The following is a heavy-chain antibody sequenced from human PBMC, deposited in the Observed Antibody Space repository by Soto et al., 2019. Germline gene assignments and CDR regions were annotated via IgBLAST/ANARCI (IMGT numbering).Heavy chain of an antibody. V-gene: IGHV1-3*01. D-gene: IGHD5-12*01. CDR1: GYTFTSYA. J-gene: IGHJ5*02. CDR3: ARLVYRGSVSVSGNNWFEP. CDR2: INAGNGNT. Sequence: QVQLVQSGAEVKKPGASVKVSCKASGYTFTSYAMHWVRQAPGQRLEWMGWINAGNGNTKYSQEFQGRVIITRDTSASTAYMELRSLRSEDTAVYYSARLVYRGSVSVSGNNWFEPWGQGPLVTVSS.